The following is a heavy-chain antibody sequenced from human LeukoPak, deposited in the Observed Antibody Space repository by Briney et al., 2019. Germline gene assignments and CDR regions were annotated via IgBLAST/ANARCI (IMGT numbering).Heavy chain of an antibody. D-gene: IGHD6-13*01. V-gene: IGHV3-7*01. CDR2: IDQNEKET. CDR1: GLTFSNYW. CDR3: ARQGGGYSSSWYVEHYYYMDV. J-gene: IGHJ6*03. Sequence: PGGSLRLSCAASGLTFSNYWMSWVRQAPGKGLEWVANIDQNEKETYYVDSVKGRFTISRDNAKNSLYLQMNSLRAEDTAVYYCARQGGGYSSSWYVEHYYYMDVWGKGTTVTVSS.